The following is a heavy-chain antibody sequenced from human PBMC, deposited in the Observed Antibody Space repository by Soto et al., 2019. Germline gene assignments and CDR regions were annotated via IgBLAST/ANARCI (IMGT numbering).Heavy chain of an antibody. J-gene: IGHJ4*02. V-gene: IGHV6-1*01. Sequence: QTLSLTCAISGDSVSSNSAAWNWIRQSPSRGLEWLGRTYYRSKWYNDYAVSVKSRITINPDTSKNQFSLQLNSVTPEDTAVYYCAREPITMVRGVPGTYFDYWGQGTLVTVSS. D-gene: IGHD3-10*01. CDR2: TYYRSKWYN. CDR3: AREPITMVRGVPGTYFDY. CDR1: GDSVSSNSAA.